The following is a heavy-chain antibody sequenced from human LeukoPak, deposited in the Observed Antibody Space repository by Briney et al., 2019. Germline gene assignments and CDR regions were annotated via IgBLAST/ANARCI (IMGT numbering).Heavy chain of an antibody. CDR1: GGSISSGSYY. CDR2: INHSGRT. J-gene: IGHJ6*03. V-gene: IGHV4-39*01. Sequence: PSETLSLTCTVSGGSISSGSYYWSWIRQPPAKGLEWIGEINHSGRTNYNPSLKSRVTISVDTSKNQFSLKLSSVTAADTAVYYCARHGPPRAGWGRKYYYMDVWGKGTTVTISS. D-gene: IGHD3-16*01. CDR3: ARHGPPRAGWGRKYYYMDV.